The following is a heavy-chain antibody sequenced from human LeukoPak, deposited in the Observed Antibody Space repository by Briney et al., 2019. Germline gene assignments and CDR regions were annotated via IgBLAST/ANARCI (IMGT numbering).Heavy chain of an antibody. CDR1: GFTLSSYW. CDR2: IKQDGSEK. Sequence: GGSLRLSCAASGFTLSSYWMSWVRQAPGKGLEWVANIKQDGSEKYYVDSVKGRFTISRDNAKNSLYLQMNSLRAEDTAVYYCARSAMVQGVIWGFYYYMDVWGKGTTVTVSS. D-gene: IGHD3-10*01. J-gene: IGHJ6*03. CDR3: ARSAMVQGVIWGFYYYMDV. V-gene: IGHV3-7*01.